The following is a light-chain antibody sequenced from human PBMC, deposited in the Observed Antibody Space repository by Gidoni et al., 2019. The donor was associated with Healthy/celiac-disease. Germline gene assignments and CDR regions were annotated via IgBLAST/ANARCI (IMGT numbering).Light chain of an antibody. V-gene: IGKV1-27*01. CDR3: QKYNSAPALT. J-gene: IGKJ4*01. CDR1: QGISNY. Sequence: DIQMSQSPSSLSASVGDRVTITCRASQGISNYLAWYQQKPGKVPKLLIYAASTLQSGVPSRFSGSGSGTDFTLTISSLQPEDVATYYCQKYNSAPALTFGGGTKVEIK. CDR2: AAS.